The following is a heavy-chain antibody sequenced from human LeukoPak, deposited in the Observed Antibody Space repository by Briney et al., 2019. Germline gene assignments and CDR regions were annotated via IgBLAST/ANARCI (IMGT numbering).Heavy chain of an antibody. D-gene: IGHD2-2*02. Sequence: ASVKVSCKASGYTFSSYYMHWVRQAPGQGLEWMGIINTSGGSTSYAQKFQGRVTMTRDTSTSTVYMELSSLRSEDTAVYYCARATPLRHCSSTSCYTTWFDPWGQGTLVTVSS. CDR3: ARATPLRHCSSTSCYTTWFDP. CDR2: INTSGGST. CDR1: GYTFSSYY. V-gene: IGHV1-46*01. J-gene: IGHJ5*02.